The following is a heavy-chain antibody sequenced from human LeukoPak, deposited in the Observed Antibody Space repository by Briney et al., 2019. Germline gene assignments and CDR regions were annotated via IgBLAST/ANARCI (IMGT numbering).Heavy chain of an antibody. CDR1: GFTFSSYS. Sequence: GGSLRLSCAASGFTFSSYSMNWVRQAPGKGLEWVSSISTSSSYIYYADSVKGRFTISRDNAKDSLYLQMNSLRAEDTAVYYCARDRSNIAAADGWFDPWGQGTLVTVSS. V-gene: IGHV3-21*01. CDR3: ARDRSNIAAADGWFDP. J-gene: IGHJ5*02. D-gene: IGHD6-13*01. CDR2: ISTSSSYI.